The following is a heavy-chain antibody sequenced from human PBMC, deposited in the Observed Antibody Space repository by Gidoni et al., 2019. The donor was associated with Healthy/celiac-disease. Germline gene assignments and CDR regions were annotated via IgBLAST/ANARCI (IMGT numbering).Heavy chain of an antibody. D-gene: IGHD2-2*01. J-gene: IGHJ2*01. V-gene: IGHV1-8*01. CDR2: MNPNSGNT. CDR1: GSTFTSLD. Sequence: QVQLLQSGAEVKKPGASVKVSCKASGSTFTSLDIHWVRQATGQGLEWMGWMNPNSGNTGYAQKFQGRVTMTRNTSISTAYMELSSLRSEDTAVYYCARAGLGYCSSTSCRNWYFDLWGRGTLVTVSS. CDR3: ARAGLGYCSSTSCRNWYFDL.